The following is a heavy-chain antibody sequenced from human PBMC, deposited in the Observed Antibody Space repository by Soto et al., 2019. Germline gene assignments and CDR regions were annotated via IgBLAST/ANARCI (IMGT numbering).Heavy chain of an antibody. J-gene: IGHJ6*02. CDR3: AREIIAVVPAAPGVYYYYGMDV. V-gene: IGHV1-69*13. Sequence: SVKVSCKASGGTFSSYAISWVRQAPGQGLEWMGGIIPIFGTANYAQKFQGRVTITADESTSTAYMELSSLRSEDTAVYYCAREIIAVVPAAPGVYYYYGMDVWGQGTTVTVSS. CDR2: IIPIFGTA. D-gene: IGHD2-2*01. CDR1: GGTFSSYA.